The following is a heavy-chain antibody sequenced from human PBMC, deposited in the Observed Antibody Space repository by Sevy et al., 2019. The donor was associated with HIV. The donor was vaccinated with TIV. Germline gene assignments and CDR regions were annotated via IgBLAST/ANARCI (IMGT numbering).Heavy chain of an antibody. J-gene: IGHJ4*02. CDR1: QFNFDTYA. V-gene: IGHV3-33*01. CDR3: ATNMVHAGAYDSYFNF. D-gene: IGHD3-10*01. CDR2: FWYDGSSK. Sequence: GGSLRLTCVASQFNFDTYAIHWVRQAPGKGLEWVAMFWYDGSSKDYAESVKGRFAISRDNSQNTAFLQMNSLRAEDTGVYYCATNMVHAGAYDSYFNFWGQGSLVTVSS.